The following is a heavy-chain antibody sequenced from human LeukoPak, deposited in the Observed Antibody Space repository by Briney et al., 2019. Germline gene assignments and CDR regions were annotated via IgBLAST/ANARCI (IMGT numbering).Heavy chain of an antibody. CDR2: IYYSGST. J-gene: IGHJ4*02. CDR1: GGSISSSSYY. V-gene: IGHV4-39*01. Sequence: SETLSLTCTVSGGSISSSSYYWGWIRQPPGKGLEWIGSIYYSGSTYYNPSLKSRVTISVDTSKNQFSLKLSSVTAADTAVYYCARCYYGSGSHYNFIDYWGQGALVTVSS. D-gene: IGHD3-10*01. CDR3: ARCYYGSGSHYNFIDY.